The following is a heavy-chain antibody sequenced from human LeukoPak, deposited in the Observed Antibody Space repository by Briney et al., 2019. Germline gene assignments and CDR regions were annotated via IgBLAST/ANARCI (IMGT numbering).Heavy chain of an antibody. Sequence: GESLKISCKGSGYSFTTYWIGWVRQMPGKGLEWMGIIYPGDSDTRYSPSFQGQVTISADKSISTAYLQWSSLKASDTAMYYCARSYDSSGYYYDYWGQGTLVTVSS. D-gene: IGHD3-22*01. CDR2: IYPGDSDT. CDR3: ARSYDSSGYYYDY. CDR1: GYSFTTYW. V-gene: IGHV5-51*01. J-gene: IGHJ4*02.